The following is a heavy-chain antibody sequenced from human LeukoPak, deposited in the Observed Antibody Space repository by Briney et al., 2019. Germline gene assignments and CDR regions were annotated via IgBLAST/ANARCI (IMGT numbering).Heavy chain of an antibody. D-gene: IGHD3-3*01. Sequence: ASVKVSCKASCYTFTSYGISWVRQAPGQGLEWMGWISAYNGNTNYAQKLQGRVTMTTDTSTSTAYMELRSLRSDDTAVYYCARDPRFLESNWFDPWGQGTLVTVSS. CDR2: ISAYNGNT. CDR1: CYTFTSYG. CDR3: ARDPRFLESNWFDP. V-gene: IGHV1-18*01. J-gene: IGHJ5*02.